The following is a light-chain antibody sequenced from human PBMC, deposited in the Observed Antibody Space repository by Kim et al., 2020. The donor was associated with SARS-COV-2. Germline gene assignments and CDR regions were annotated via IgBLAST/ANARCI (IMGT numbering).Light chain of an antibody. CDR2: DAS. CDR1: QSVGSY. CDR3: QQRSNWPRT. J-gene: IGKJ2*01. V-gene: IGKV3-11*01. Sequence: EIVLTQSPATLSLSPGERATLSCRASQSVGSYLAWYQQKPGQAPRLLIYDASNRATGIPARFSGSGSGTDFTLTISSLESEDFAVYYCQQRSNWPRTFGQGTKLEI.